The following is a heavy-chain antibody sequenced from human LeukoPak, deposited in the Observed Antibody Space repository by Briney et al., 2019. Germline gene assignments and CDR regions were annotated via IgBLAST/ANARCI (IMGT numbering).Heavy chain of an antibody. CDR2: ISDSGGST. V-gene: IGHV3-23*01. J-gene: IGHJ4*02. Sequence: PGGSLRLSWAASGFTFSSYAMSWVRQAPGKGLEWVSGISDSGGSTYYADSVKGRFTISRDNSKNTLYLQMNSLRAEDTAVYYCAKVSSALVTNYFDFWGQGTLVTVSS. CDR3: AKVSSALVTNYFDF. D-gene: IGHD5-18*01. CDR1: GFTFSSYA.